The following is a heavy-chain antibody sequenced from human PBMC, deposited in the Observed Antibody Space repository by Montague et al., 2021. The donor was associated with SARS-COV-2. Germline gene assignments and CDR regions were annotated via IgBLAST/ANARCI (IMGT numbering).Heavy chain of an antibody. CDR2: IHTSGST. CDR1: GGSISSYY. CDR3: ASEKYYDFWSGYYSHDYVSGMDV. J-gene: IGHJ6*02. D-gene: IGHD3-3*01. Sequence: SETLSLTCTVSGGSISSYYWSWIRQSAGKGLEWIGSIHTSGSTDYKPSXXSRVTMSVDTSKNQFSLKLSTVTAADTAVYYCASEKYYDFWSGYYSHDYVSGMDVWGQGTTVTVSS. V-gene: IGHV4-4*07.